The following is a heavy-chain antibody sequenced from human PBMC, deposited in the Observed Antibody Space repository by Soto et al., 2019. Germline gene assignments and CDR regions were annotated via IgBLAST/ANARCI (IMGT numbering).Heavy chain of an antibody. CDR3: ARERIDGYNFERFPDY. J-gene: IGHJ4*02. Sequence: GGSLRLSCAASGFTFSSYWMHWVRQAPGKGLVWVSRINSDGSSTSYADSVKGRFTISRDNAKNTLYLQMNSLRAEDTAVYYCARERIDGYNFERFPDYWGQGTLVTSPQ. CDR1: GFTFSSYW. V-gene: IGHV3-74*01. CDR2: INSDGSST. D-gene: IGHD5-12*01.